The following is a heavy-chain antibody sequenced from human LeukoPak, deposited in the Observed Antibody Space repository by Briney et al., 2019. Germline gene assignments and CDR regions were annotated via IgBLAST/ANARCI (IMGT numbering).Heavy chain of an antibody. J-gene: IGHJ4*02. Sequence: GESLMISCKGSGYSFTSYWIGWVRQMPGKGLEWMGIIYPGDSDTRYSPSFQGQVTISADKSISTAYLQWSSLKASDTAMYYCARLFLPYYYDSSGYYEFDYWGQGTLVTVSS. D-gene: IGHD3-22*01. CDR3: ARLFLPYYYDSSGYYEFDY. V-gene: IGHV5-51*01. CDR1: GYSFTSYW. CDR2: IYPGDSDT.